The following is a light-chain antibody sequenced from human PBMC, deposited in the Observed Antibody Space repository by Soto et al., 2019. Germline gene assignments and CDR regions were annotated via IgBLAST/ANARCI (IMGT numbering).Light chain of an antibody. J-gene: IGKJ1*01. Sequence: EIVLTQSPGILSLSPGERATLSCRASQPVSSSYLAWYQQKPGQAPRLLIYGASTRATGIPDRFSGSGSGTDFPLTISRLEPEDFAVYYCQQCGISTWPFGQGPKVDIK. CDR2: GAS. CDR3: QQCGISTWP. CDR1: QPVSSSY. V-gene: IGKV3-20*01.